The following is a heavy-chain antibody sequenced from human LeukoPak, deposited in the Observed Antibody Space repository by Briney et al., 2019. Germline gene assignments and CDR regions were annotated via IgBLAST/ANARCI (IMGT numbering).Heavy chain of an antibody. Sequence: PGRSLRLSCAASGFTFSSYSMNWVRQAPGKGLEWVSSISSSSSYIYYADSVKGRFTISRDNAKNSLYLQMNSLRAEDTAVYYCARGVGELRILGVDYWGQGTLVTVSS. CDR3: ARGVGELRILGVDY. CDR2: ISSSSSYI. V-gene: IGHV3-21*01. J-gene: IGHJ4*02. CDR1: GFTFSSYS. D-gene: IGHD3-10*01.